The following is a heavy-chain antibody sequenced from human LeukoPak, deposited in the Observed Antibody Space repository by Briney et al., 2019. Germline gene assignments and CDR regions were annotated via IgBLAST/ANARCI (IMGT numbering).Heavy chain of an antibody. J-gene: IGHJ4*02. CDR1: GYTFTGYC. CDR2: INPNSGNT. V-gene: IGHV1-8*02. Sequence: ASVKVSCKASGYTFTGYCMHWVRQAPGQGLEWMGWINPNSGNTGYAQKFQGRVTMTRNTSISTAYMELSSLRSEDTAVYYCARGGEWSSNDHWGQGTLVTVSS. CDR3: ARGGEWSSNDH. D-gene: IGHD2-8*01.